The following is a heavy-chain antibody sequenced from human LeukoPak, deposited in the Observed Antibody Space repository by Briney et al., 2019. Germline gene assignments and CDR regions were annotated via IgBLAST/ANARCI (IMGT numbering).Heavy chain of an antibody. Sequence: GGSLRLSCAASGFTFSSYSMNWVRRAPGKGLEWVSSIRSSSSYIYYADSVKGRFTISRDNAKNSLYLQMNSLRAEDTAVYYCARDPHDYGLGYWGQGTLATVSS. CDR1: GFTFSSYS. V-gene: IGHV3-21*01. J-gene: IGHJ4*02. D-gene: IGHD4-17*01. CDR3: ARDPHDYGLGY. CDR2: IRSSSSYI.